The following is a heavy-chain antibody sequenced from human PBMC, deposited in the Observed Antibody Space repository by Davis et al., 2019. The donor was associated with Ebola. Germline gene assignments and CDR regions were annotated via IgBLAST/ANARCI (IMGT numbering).Heavy chain of an antibody. V-gene: IGHV5-51*01. CDR2: IYPSDGGV. D-gene: IGHD6-13*01. CDR3: ARIDGLEYSSSWYGGGGFQH. CDR1: GYSFTSYW. Sequence: GESLKISCKGSGYSFTSYWIGWVRQMPGKGLEWMGNIYPSDGGVRYSPSLQGQVTVSVDKSTNTAYLQWKSLKASDTAMYYCARIDGLEYSSSWYGGGGFQHWGQGTLVTVSS. J-gene: IGHJ1*01.